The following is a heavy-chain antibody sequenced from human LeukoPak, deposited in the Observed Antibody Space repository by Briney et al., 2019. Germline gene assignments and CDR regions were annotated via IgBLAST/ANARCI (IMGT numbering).Heavy chain of an antibody. Sequence: SETLSLTSTVSGGSISSGDYYWSWIRQPPGKGLEWIGYIYYSGSTYYNPSLKSRVTISVDTSKNQFSLKLSSVTAADTAVYYCARDFTDYYGMDVWGQGTTVTVSS. CDR2: IYYSGST. CDR3: ARDFTDYYGMDV. CDR1: GGSISSGDYY. J-gene: IGHJ6*02. V-gene: IGHV4-30-4*01.